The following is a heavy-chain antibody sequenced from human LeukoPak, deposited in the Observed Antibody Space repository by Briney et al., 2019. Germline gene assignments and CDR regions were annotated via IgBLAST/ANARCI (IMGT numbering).Heavy chain of an antibody. J-gene: IGHJ5*01. Sequence: QPGGSLRLSCAASGFTFSSYWMHWVRQAPGKGLVWVSRINSDGSSTSYADSVKGRFTISRDNAKNTLYLQMNSLRAEDTAVYYCATYSTKNAREFESWGQGTLVTVSS. CDR2: INSDGSST. V-gene: IGHV3-74*01. D-gene: IGHD2/OR15-2a*01. CDR1: GFTFSSYW. CDR3: ATYSTKNAREFES.